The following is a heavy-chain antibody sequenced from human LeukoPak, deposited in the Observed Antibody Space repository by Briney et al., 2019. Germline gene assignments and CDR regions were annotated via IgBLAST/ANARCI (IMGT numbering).Heavy chain of an antibody. CDR1: GFTLGSFG. CDR2: ISGTGLST. D-gene: IGHD2-21*01. J-gene: IGHJ3*02. V-gene: IGHV3-23*01. CDR3: AKLMRHMMEDVYDI. Sequence: GGSLRLSCAASGFTLGSFGVSWVRQAPGKGLEWASFISGTGLSTYYADSVKGRFTISRDNSKSTLFMQMNSLRVEDTAVYYCAKLMRHMMEDVYDIWGQGTMVTVSS.